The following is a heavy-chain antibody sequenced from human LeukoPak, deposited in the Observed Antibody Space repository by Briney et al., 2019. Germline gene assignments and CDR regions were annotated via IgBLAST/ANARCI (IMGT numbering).Heavy chain of an antibody. Sequence: GESLQISGKCSGYGFSTYWIGWVRQMPGKGLEYMGIIYPGESDIRYSPSFQGQVTISADKSKSTAYLEWSNLKASDTAIYYCARHEDSYGYGGRYYYYGMDVWGQGTTVTVSS. CDR2: IYPGESDI. J-gene: IGHJ6*02. V-gene: IGHV5-51*01. D-gene: IGHD5-18*01. CDR1: GYGFSTYW. CDR3: ARHEDSYGYGGRYYYYGMDV.